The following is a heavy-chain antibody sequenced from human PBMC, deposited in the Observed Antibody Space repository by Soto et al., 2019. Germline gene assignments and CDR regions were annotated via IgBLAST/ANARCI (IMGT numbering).Heavy chain of an antibody. V-gene: IGHV3-30-3*01. J-gene: IGHJ4*02. CDR3: AAGRDQPLPGY. CDR1: GFTFSSHA. D-gene: IGHD2-2*01. CDR2: ILYDGNNK. Sequence: QVQLVESGGGVVQPGRSLRLSCEGSGFTFSSHAMHWVRQAPGKGLGWVAVILYDGNNKYYADSVKGRFTISRDNSKNTVYLQMNSLTVEDTAMCYWAAGRDQPLPGYWGQGTLVTVCS.